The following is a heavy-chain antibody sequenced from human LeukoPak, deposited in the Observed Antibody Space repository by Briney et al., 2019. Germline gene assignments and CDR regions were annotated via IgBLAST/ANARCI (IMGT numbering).Heavy chain of an antibody. Sequence: SVKVSCKASGGTFSSYAISWVRQAPGQGLEWMGGVIPIFGTANYAQKFQGRVTITADESTSTAYMELSSLRSEDTAVYYCARVGCSSTSCYGGSDYWGQGTLVTVSS. D-gene: IGHD2-2*01. CDR2: VIPIFGTA. CDR3: ARVGCSSTSCYGGSDY. J-gene: IGHJ4*02. CDR1: GGTFSSYA. V-gene: IGHV1-69*01.